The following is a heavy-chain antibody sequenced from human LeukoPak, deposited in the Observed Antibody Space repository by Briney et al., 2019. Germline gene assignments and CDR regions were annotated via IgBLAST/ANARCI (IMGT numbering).Heavy chain of an antibody. V-gene: IGHV3-7*03. Sequence: GGSLRLSCAASGFTFSSYWTSWVRQAPGKGLEWVANIKQDGSEKYYVDSVKGRFTISRDNAKNSLYLQMNSLRAEDTAVYYCAKHDSSTSRRRRTTIGAFDIWGQGTMVTVSS. CDR3: AKHDSSTSRRRRTTIGAFDI. J-gene: IGHJ3*02. CDR1: GFTFSSYW. CDR2: IKQDGSEK. D-gene: IGHD2-2*01.